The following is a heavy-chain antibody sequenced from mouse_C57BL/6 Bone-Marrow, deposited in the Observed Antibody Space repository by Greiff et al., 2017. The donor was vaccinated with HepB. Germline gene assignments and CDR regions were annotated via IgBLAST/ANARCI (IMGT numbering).Heavy chain of an antibody. Sequence: VQLQESGAELVRPGTSVKVSCKASGYAFTNYLIEWVKQRPGQGLEWIGVINPGSGGTNYNEKFKGKATLTADKSSSTAYMQLSSLTSEDSAVYCCARESLRRGFAYWGQGTLVTVSA. J-gene: IGHJ3*01. V-gene: IGHV1-54*01. D-gene: IGHD2-12*01. CDR3: ARESLRRGFAY. CDR1: GYAFTNYL. CDR2: INPGSGGT.